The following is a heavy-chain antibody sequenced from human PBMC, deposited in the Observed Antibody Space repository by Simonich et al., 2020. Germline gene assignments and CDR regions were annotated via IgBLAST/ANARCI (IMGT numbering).Heavy chain of an antibody. V-gene: IGHV1-18*01. J-gene: IGHJ4*02. D-gene: IGHD2-15*01. CDR2: ISAYTGKT. Sequence: QVQLVQSGAEVKKPGASVKVSCKASGYTFTRYGISWVRQAPGQGLEWKGWISAYTGKTKYAQKLKGRGTMTTDTATSTGYMELRSLRSDDTAVYYCARASRGTWWYYYFDYWGQGTLVTVSS. CDR1: GYTFTRYG. CDR3: ARASRGTWWYYYFDY.